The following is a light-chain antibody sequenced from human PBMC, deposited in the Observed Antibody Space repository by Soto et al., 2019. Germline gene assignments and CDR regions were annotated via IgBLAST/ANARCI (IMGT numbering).Light chain of an antibody. CDR2: DVS. Sequence: QSVLTQPASVSGSPGQSITISCTGTSSDVGGYNYVSWYQQHPGKVPKLMIYDVSNRPSGVSNRFSGSKSGNTASLTISGLQAEDEADYYCSLYTSSSTLYVFGTGTKVTVL. CDR1: SSDVGGYNY. J-gene: IGLJ1*01. V-gene: IGLV2-14*01. CDR3: SLYTSSSTLYV.